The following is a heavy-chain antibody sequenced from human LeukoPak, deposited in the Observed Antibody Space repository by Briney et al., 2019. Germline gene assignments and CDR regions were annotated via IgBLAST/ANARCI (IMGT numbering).Heavy chain of an antibody. V-gene: IGHV3-48*01. CDR3: ARELEYSSGWYVEWYFDY. CDR1: GFTVSSNY. CDR2: ISSSSSTI. Sequence: GGSLRLSCAASGFTVSSNYMSWVRQAPGKGLEWVSYISSSSSTIYYADSVKGRFTISRDNAKNSLYLQTNSLRAEDTAVYYCARELEYSSGWYVEWYFDYWGQGTLVTVSS. J-gene: IGHJ4*02. D-gene: IGHD6-19*01.